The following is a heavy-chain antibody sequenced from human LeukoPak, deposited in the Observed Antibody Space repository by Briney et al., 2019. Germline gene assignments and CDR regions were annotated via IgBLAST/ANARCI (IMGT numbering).Heavy chain of an antibody. CDR3: ARGGYSYGWADY. D-gene: IGHD5-18*01. V-gene: IGHV4-34*01. CDR2: INHSGST. Sequence: SETLSLTCAVYGGSFSGYYWSWVRQPPGKGLEWLGEINHSGSTNYNPSLKSRVTISVDTSKNQFSLKLSSVTAADTAVYYCARGGYSYGWADYWGQGTLVTVSS. CDR1: GGSFSGYY. J-gene: IGHJ4*02.